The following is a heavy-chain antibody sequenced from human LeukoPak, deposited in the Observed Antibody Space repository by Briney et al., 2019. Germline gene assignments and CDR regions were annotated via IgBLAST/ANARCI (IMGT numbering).Heavy chain of an antibody. D-gene: IGHD2-15*01. Sequence: SETLSLTCTVSGGSISSSSYYWGWIRQPPGKGLEWIGSIYYSGSTYYNPSLKSRVTISVDTSKNQFSLKLSSVTAADTAVYYCARVGLPSGSLNWFDPWGQGTLVTVSS. J-gene: IGHJ5*02. V-gene: IGHV4-39*07. CDR3: ARVGLPSGSLNWFDP. CDR2: IYYSGST. CDR1: GGSISSSSYY.